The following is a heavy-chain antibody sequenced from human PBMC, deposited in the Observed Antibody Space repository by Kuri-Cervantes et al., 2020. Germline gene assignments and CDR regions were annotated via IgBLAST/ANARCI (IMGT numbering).Heavy chain of an antibody. CDR1: GYSISSGYY. D-gene: IGHD4-17*01. CDR2: IYHSGST. J-gene: IGHJ4*02. Sequence: GSLRLSCTVSGYSISSGYYWGWIRQPPGKGLEWIGSIYHSGSTYYNPSLKSRVTISVDTSKNQFSLKPSSVTAADTAVYYCARGDGDYGDYFVDYWGQGTLVTVSS. CDR3: ARGDGDYGDYFVDY. V-gene: IGHV4-38-2*02.